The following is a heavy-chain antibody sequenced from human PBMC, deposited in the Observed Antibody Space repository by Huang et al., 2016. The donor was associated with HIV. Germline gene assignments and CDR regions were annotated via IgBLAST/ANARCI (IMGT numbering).Heavy chain of an antibody. CDR2: IYYSGAS. D-gene: IGHD3-10*01. V-gene: IGHV4-59*13. Sequence: QVQLQETGPRLVNASETLSITCTISGGSMSRVYWSWIRQPPGKGLEWSGYIYYSGASNHNPVLKVRVTISVGASNKDFSLRLTSLTAADTAVYYCARSGSSSLDRRGLDVWGQGITVTVSS. CDR3: ARSGSSSLDRRGLDV. J-gene: IGHJ6*02. CDR1: GGSMSRVY.